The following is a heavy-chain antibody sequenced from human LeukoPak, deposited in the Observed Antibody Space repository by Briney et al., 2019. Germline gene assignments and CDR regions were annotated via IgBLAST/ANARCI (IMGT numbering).Heavy chain of an antibody. J-gene: IGHJ4*02. CDR2: ISSNGGST. CDR3: AGGGPYYYDSSGSYY. V-gene: IGHV3-64*01. Sequence: PGGSLRLSCAASGFTFSSYAMHWVRQAPGKRLEYVSAISSNGGSTYYANSVKGRFTISRDNSKNTLYLQMGSLRAEDMAVYYCAGGGPYYYDSSGSYYWGQGTLVTVSS. CDR1: GFTFSSYA. D-gene: IGHD3-22*01.